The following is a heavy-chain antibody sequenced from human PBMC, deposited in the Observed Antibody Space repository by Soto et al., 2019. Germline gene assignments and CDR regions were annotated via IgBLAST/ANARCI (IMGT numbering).Heavy chain of an antibody. V-gene: IGHV2-26*01. D-gene: IGHD4-17*01. CDR3: VRMNADSYQFYYAMDV. CDR1: GFSLITGRMG. CDR2: IFSDNER. Sequence: SGPTRVRHTETHTLSCTFSGFSLITGRMGVGWIRQPPGKALEWLAHIFSDNERSYSTSMQGRLTISKDPSGSQVVLSMTNLDPVDTGTYYCVRMNADSYQFYYAMDVWGQGTTVTVSS. J-gene: IGHJ6*02.